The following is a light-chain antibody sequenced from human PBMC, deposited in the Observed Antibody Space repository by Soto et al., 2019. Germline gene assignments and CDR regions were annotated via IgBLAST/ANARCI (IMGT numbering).Light chain of an antibody. J-gene: IGKJ5*01. Sequence: EIVLTQYPGTLSLSPGERATLSCRASQSVSSSYLAWYQQKPGQAPRLLIYGASSRATGIPDRFSGSGSGTDFTLTISRLEPEDFAVYYCQQYGSSSITFGQGTRLEI. V-gene: IGKV3-20*01. CDR1: QSVSSSY. CDR2: GAS. CDR3: QQYGSSSIT.